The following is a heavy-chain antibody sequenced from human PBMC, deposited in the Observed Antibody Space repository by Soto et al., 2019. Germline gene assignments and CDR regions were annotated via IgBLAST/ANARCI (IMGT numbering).Heavy chain of an antibody. CDR2: INPSGGST. D-gene: IGHD2-2*01. V-gene: IGHV1-46*01. J-gene: IGHJ4*02. CDR1: GYTFTSYY. CDR3: ARVDSALHQPPIYYFDY. Sequence: GASVKVSCKASGYTFTSYYMHWVRQAPGQGLEWMGIINPSGGSTSYAQKFQGRVTMTRDTSTSTVYMELSSLRSEDTAVYYCARVDSALHQPPIYYFDYWGQGTLVTVSS.